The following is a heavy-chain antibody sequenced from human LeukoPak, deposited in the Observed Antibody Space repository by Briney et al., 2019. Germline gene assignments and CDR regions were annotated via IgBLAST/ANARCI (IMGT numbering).Heavy chain of an antibody. CDR2: IYHSGST. CDR1: GGSISSGNW. V-gene: IGHV4-4*02. CDR3: AREGGPYRPLDY. Sequence: PSETLSLTCAVSGGSISSGNWWSWVRQPPGKGLEWIGEIYHSGSTNYNPSLKSRVTISVDKSKNQFSLKLTSVTAADTAVYYCAREGGPYRPLDYSGQGTLVTVSS. J-gene: IGHJ4*02.